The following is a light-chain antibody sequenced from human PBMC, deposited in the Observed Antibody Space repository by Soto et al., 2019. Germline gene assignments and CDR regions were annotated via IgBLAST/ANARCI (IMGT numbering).Light chain of an antibody. V-gene: IGKV1-9*01. CDR1: QGFSCF. CDR2: AAS. Sequence: DIQLTQSPSFLSASVGDRVTITCRASQGFSCFLAWYQQTPGKAPKLLIYAASTLQSGVPSRFSGSGSGTEFTLTNSSLQPEDFATYYCQQLNSYPLTFGGGTKVEIK. CDR3: QQLNSYPLT. J-gene: IGKJ4*01.